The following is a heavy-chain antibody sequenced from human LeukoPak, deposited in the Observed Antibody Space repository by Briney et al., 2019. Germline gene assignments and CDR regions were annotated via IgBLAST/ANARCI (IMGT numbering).Heavy chain of an antibody. V-gene: IGHV1-2*02. Sequence: ASVKVSCKASGYTFTGYYMHWVRPAPGQGLEWMGWINPNSGGTNYAQKFQGRVTMTRDTSISTAYMELSRLRSDDTAVYYCARLRRAPYYYGMDVWGQGTTVTVSS. CDR3: ARLRRAPYYYGMDV. D-gene: IGHD4-17*01. J-gene: IGHJ6*02. CDR2: INPNSGGT. CDR1: GYTFTGYY.